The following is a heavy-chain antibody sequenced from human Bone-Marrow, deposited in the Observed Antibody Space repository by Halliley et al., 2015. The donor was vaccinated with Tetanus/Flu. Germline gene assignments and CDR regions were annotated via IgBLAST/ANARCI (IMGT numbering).Heavy chain of an antibody. D-gene: IGHD2-21*02. CDR2: INPDGSAK. Sequence: LSLTCAASAFTFSSSWMHWVRQAPGKGPEWVANINPDGSAKLYVDSVKGRFTISRDNAKNSLFLQMNSLRVDDSAMYYCMSPSLSVTPDYWGQGTLVTVSS. J-gene: IGHJ4*02. CDR3: MSPSLSVTPDY. CDR1: AFTFSSSW. V-gene: IGHV3-7*03.